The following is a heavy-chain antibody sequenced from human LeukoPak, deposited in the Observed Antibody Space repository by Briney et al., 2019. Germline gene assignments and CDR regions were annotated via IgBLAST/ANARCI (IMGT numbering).Heavy chain of an antibody. J-gene: IGHJ6*03. D-gene: IGHD5-18*01. Sequence: SETLSLTCTVSGGSISSSSYYWGWIRQPPGKGLEWIGSIYYSGSTYYNPSLKSRVTISVDTSKNQFSLKLSSVTAAETAVYYCARVRGYSYGHYYYYYYMDVWGKGTTVTVSS. CDR1: GGSISSSSYY. CDR3: ARVRGYSYGHYYYYYYMDV. V-gene: IGHV4-39*07. CDR2: IYYSGST.